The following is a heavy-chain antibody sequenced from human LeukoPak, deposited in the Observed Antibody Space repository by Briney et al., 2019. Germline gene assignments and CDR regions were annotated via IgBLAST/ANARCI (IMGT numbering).Heavy chain of an antibody. D-gene: IGHD6-6*01. CDR1: GFTFSSYT. Sequence: PGGSLRLSCAASGFTFSSYTMNWVRQAPGKGLEWVSSISSSGSYIFYADSVKGRFTISRDNAKNSLYLQMNSLRAEDTAVYYCAKDAPYTRSSMPTAFDIWGPGTMVSVSS. J-gene: IGHJ3*02. CDR3: AKDAPYTRSSMPTAFDI. CDR2: ISSSGSYI. V-gene: IGHV3-21*01.